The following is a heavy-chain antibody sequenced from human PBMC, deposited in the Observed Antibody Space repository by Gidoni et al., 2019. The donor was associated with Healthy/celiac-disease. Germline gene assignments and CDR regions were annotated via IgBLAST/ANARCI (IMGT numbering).Heavy chain of an antibody. Sequence: VQLLESGGGLVQPGGPLRLPCAAHGFTFSGLAMSGVRQAPGTVPEWVAAMSGSGGNTDYADSVKGRFNISRENSKNTLYLQMNSLRADDTAVYYCATSSSNWFDPWGQGTLVTFSS. V-gene: IGHV3-23*01. CDR2: MSGSGGNT. D-gene: IGHD2-15*01. CDR1: GFTFSGLA. J-gene: IGHJ5*02. CDR3: ATSSSNWFDP.